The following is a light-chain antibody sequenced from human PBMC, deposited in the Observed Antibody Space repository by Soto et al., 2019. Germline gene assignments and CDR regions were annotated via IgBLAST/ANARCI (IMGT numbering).Light chain of an antibody. Sequence: DIPMTQSPSSLSASVGDRVTITCRASQSISSYLNWYQQKPGKAPKLLIYDAFSLQSGVPSRFSGSGSGTAFTLTISSLQPEDFATYYCQQSYSTQYTFGQGTKLEIK. CDR2: DAF. CDR3: QQSYSTQYT. J-gene: IGKJ2*01. V-gene: IGKV1-39*01. CDR1: QSISSY.